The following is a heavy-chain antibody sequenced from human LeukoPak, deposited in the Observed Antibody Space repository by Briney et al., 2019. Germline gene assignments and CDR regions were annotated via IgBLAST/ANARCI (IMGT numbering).Heavy chain of an antibody. D-gene: IGHD4-23*01. Sequence: GGSLRLSCAVSGLTVSDAWMSWVRQAPGKGLEWVGRIKSKGSGGTTDYAAPVKGRFTISRDDSKNTLYLEMNSLKTEDTAVYYCGGYSDTYWGQGTLVTVSS. CDR1: GLTVSDAW. CDR2: IKSKGSGGTT. CDR3: GGYSDTY. J-gene: IGHJ4*02. V-gene: IGHV3-15*01.